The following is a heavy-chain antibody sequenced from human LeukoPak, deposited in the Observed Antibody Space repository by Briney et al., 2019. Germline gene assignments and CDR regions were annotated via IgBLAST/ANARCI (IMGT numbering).Heavy chain of an antibody. CDR1: TFTFSSYT. CDR3: ARDKSGSDSARGAAVDI. CDR2: ISSSSSII. D-gene: IGHD1-26*01. J-gene: IGHJ3*02. Sequence: GGSLRLSCAASTFTFSSYTMNWVRQAPGKGLEWISYISSSSSIIYYADSVKGRFTISRGNAKNSLYLQMNSLRDEDTAVYYCARDKSGSDSARGAAVDIWGQGTMVTVSS. V-gene: IGHV3-48*02.